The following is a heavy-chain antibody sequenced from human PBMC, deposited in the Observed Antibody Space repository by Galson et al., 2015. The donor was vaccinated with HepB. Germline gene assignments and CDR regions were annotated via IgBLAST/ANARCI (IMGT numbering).Heavy chain of an antibody. CDR3: AKDSLLDYYGSGTLWPFDI. Sequence: LSLTCTVSGGSISSGDYYWSWVRQAPGKGLEWVSSISGRSGGTTYYADSVKGRFTISRDNSKNTLYLQMNSLRAEDTGVYYCAKDSLLDYYGSGTLWPFDIWGQGTMVTISS. CDR2: ISGRSGGTT. V-gene: IGHV3-23*01. CDR1: GGSISSGDYY. J-gene: IGHJ3*02. D-gene: IGHD3-10*01.